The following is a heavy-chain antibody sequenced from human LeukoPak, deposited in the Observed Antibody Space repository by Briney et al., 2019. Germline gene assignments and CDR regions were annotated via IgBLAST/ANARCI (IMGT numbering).Heavy chain of an antibody. CDR2: ITTSGGST. Sequence: GGSLRLSCAPSGFTFSTYGMSWVRQAPGKGLEWVSAITTSGGSTYYADSVKGRFTISRDNSKSTLYLQMNSLRADDTAVYYCAKRSDYGGNWNHFDYWGQGTLVTVSS. CDR3: AKRSDYGGNWNHFDY. CDR1: GFTFSTYG. J-gene: IGHJ4*02. D-gene: IGHD4-23*01. V-gene: IGHV3-23*01.